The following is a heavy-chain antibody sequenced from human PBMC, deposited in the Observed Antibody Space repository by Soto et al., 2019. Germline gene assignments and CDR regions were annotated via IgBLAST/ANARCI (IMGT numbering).Heavy chain of an antibody. Sequence: SETLSLTCTVSGGSISSSSYYWGWIRQPPGKGLEWIGSIYYSGSTYYNPSLKSRVTISVDTSKNQFSLKLSSVTAADTAVYYCARLSVHDYGNYWGQGTLVTVSS. CDR2: IYYSGST. CDR3: ARLSVHDYGNY. D-gene: IGHD4-17*01. J-gene: IGHJ4*02. CDR1: GGSISSSSYY. V-gene: IGHV4-39*01.